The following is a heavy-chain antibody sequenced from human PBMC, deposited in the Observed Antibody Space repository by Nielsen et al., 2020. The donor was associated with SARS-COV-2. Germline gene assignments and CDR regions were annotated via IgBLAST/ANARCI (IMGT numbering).Heavy chain of an antibody. V-gene: IGHV1-18*04. CDR2: ISAYNGNT. D-gene: IGHD6-6*01. CDR3: ARDPYSSSDENWFDP. J-gene: IGHJ5*02. CDR1: GYTFTSYG. Sequence: ASVKVSCKASGYTFTSYGISWVRQAPGQGLEWMGWISAYNGNTNYAQKLQGRVTMTTDTSTSTAYMELRSLRSDDTAVYYCARDPYSSSDENWFDPWGQGTPVTVSS.